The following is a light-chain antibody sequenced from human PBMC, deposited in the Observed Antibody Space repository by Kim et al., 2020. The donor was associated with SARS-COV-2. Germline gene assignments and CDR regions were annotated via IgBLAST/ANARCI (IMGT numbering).Light chain of an antibody. Sequence: SYELTQPPSVSVAPGQTATITCGGDNIGTKTVHWYQQRPGQAPIMVIYYNDDRPSGIPERFSGSKSEDTAALTINRVHGGDEADYFCQVWDTHSVHWVF. CDR2: YND. CDR3: QVWDTHSVHWV. V-gene: IGLV3-21*04. J-gene: IGLJ3*02. CDR1: NIGTKT.